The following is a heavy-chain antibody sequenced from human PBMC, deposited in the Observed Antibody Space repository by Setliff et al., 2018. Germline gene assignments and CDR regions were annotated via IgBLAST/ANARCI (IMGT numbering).Heavy chain of an antibody. CDR1: GYTFSNYA. V-gene: IGHV1-3*04. D-gene: IGHD1-26*01. CDR3: ARDRRANGIWFDP. J-gene: IGHJ5*02. CDR2: INTRNGNT. Sequence: ASVKVSCKASGYTFSNYAMHWVRHAPGQRPEWMGWINTRNGNTESSHKFQGRVTITRDTSASTAYMELNSLTSEDTAIYYCARDRRANGIWFDPWGQGALVTVSS.